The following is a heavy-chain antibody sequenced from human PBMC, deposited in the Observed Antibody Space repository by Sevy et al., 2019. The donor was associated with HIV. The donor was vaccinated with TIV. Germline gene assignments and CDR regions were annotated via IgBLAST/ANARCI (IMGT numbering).Heavy chain of an antibody. CDR1: GGTFDTYS. J-gene: IGHJ3*02. V-gene: IGHV1-69*06. CDR3: ARDRDITFGGGDAFDI. CDR2: ITPMFGTA. D-gene: IGHD3-16*01. Sequence: ASVKVSCKASGGTFDTYSISWLRQAPGQGLEWMGGITPMFGTAYYAQNFQGRVTIVADKSTSTAYMELRSLRFEDSVVFYCARDRDITFGGGDAFDIWGQGTMVTVSS.